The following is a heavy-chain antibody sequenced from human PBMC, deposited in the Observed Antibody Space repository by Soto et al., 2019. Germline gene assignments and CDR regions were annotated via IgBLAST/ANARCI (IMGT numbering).Heavy chain of an antibody. D-gene: IGHD4-17*01. CDR2: ISASGGLK. CDR1: GFTFTNYA. V-gene: IGHV3-23*01. J-gene: IGHJ4*02. Sequence: EVQLSESGGDLRQPGGSLRLSCAASGFTFTNYAMTWVRQTPGKGLEWVSGISASGGLKYYADSVRGRFTVSRDNSKKTLYLEMNSLRAEDTAVYYCARAGGTTVTGLWHFDSWGQGTLVTVSS. CDR3: ARAGGTTVTGLWHFDS.